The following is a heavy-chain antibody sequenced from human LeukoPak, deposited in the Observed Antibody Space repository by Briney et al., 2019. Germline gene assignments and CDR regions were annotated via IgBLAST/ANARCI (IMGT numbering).Heavy chain of an antibody. CDR2: IYYSGST. D-gene: IGHD2-15*01. J-gene: IGHJ6*02. Sequence: SETLSLTCTVSGGSIGSYYWSWIRQPPGKGLEWIGYIYYSGSTNYNPSLKSRVTISVDTSKNQFSLKLSSVTAADTAVYYCASSYCSGGSCPYGMDVWGQGTTVTVSS. CDR3: ASSYCSGGSCPYGMDV. CDR1: GGSIGSYY. V-gene: IGHV4-59*08.